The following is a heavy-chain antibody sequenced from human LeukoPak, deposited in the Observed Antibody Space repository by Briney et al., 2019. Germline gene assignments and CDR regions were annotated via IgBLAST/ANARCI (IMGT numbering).Heavy chain of an antibody. CDR2: TSSGSRSI. CDR1: GFTFSSYN. CDR3: ARGGSSEDGFDY. Sequence: GGSLRLSCDASGFTFSSYNMNWGRQGPGRGLVWGSSTSSGSRSIYYADSMNDLFTISRANATNSLYLQKNRLRDADTALYYCARGGSSEDGFDYWGQGTLVTVSS. D-gene: IGHD5-12*01. J-gene: IGHJ4*02. V-gene: IGHV3-21*01.